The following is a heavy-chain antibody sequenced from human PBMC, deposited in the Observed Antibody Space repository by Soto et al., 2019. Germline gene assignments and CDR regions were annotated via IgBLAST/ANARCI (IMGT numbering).Heavy chain of an antibody. J-gene: IGHJ4*02. Sequence: ASVKVSCKASGYTFTNYDVNWVRQATGQGLEWMGWMNPNSANTGYAQKFQGRVAMTRDTSMSTAYMELSSLTSEDTAVYYCVRSGFGWGASIHFWGQGILVTVSS. V-gene: IGHV1-8*01. CDR3: VRSGFGWGASIHF. D-gene: IGHD3-10*01. CDR1: GYTFTNYD. CDR2: MNPNSANT.